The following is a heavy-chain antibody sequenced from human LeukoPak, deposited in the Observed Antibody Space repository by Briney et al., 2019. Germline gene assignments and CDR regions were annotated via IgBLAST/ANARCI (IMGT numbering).Heavy chain of an antibody. J-gene: IGHJ3*02. CDR2: INPSDGDT. D-gene: IGHD2-15*01. CDR1: GYTFTDYY. V-gene: IGHV1-2*02. CDR3: ARDCSGADCYSGNAFDI. Sequence: ASGTVPCKTSGYTFTDYYTQWVRQAPGQGLEWMGWINPSDGDTKSARKFQGRVTMTRDTSISTAYLELSRLTSDDTAIYYCARDCSGADCYSGNAFDIWSQGTMVTVSS.